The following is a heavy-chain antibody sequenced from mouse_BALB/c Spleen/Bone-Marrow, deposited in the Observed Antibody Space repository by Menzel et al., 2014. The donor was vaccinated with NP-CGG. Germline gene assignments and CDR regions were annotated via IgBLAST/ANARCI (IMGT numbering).Heavy chain of an antibody. CDR3: ARFYYGNPTGYFDY. V-gene: IGHV1-9*01. J-gene: IGHJ2*01. CDR2: ILPGSGST. CDR1: GYTFSSYW. D-gene: IGHD2-1*01. Sequence: QVTLKECGAELMKPGASMKISCKATGYTFSSYWIEWVKQRPGHGLEWIGEILPGSGSTNYNEQFKGKATFTADASSSTAYMELSSLTSEDSAVYYCARFYYGNPTGYFDYWGQGTTLTVSS.